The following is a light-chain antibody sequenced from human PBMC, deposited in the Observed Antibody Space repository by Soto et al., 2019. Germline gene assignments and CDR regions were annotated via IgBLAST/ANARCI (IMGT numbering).Light chain of an antibody. V-gene: IGLV2-8*01. Sequence: QSALTQPPSASGSPGQSVSLSCTGTASDIGGYTFVSWYQQHPGKAPKLLIYDVNKRPSAVPDRFSGSKSGNTASLTVSGLQAEDEADYYCSAHGGTNPYVFGTGTKVTVL. CDR1: ASDIGGYTF. CDR3: SAHGGTNPYV. J-gene: IGLJ1*01. CDR2: DVN.